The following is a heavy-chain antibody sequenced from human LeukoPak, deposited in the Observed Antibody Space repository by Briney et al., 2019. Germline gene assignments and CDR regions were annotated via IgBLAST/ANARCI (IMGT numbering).Heavy chain of an antibody. D-gene: IGHD3-3*01. V-gene: IGHV1-2*02. Sequence: SSVKVTCKASGYTFTGYYMHWVRQARGQGLEWMGWINSNSGGTNYAQKFQGRVTNTADKSTSPAYMELTSLRSEDTAVYYCARSLFRFLEWSYRSYYYFNMDVWGKGTTVTISS. J-gene: IGHJ6*03. CDR1: GYTFTGYY. CDR2: INSNSGGT. CDR3: ARSLFRFLEWSYRSYYYFNMDV.